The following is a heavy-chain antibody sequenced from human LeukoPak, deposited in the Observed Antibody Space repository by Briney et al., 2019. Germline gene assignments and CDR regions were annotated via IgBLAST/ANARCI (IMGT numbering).Heavy chain of an antibody. CDR3: ARAGRASTPKYYDFWSGYLYYYYYGMDV. CDR2: IYPGDSDT. J-gene: IGHJ6*02. CDR1: GYSFTSYW. V-gene: IGHV5-51*01. Sequence: NRGESLKISCKGSGYSFTSYWIGLVRQMPGKGLEWMGIIYPGDSDTRYSPSFQGQVTISADKSISTAYLQWSSLKASDTAMYYCARAGRASTPKYYDFWSGYLYYYYYGMDVWGQGTTVTVSS. D-gene: IGHD3-3*01.